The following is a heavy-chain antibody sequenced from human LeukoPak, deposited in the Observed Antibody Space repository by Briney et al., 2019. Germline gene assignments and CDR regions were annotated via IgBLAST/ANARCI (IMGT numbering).Heavy chain of an antibody. V-gene: IGHV3-15*07. D-gene: IGHD4-17*01. CDR1: GFIFSNAW. J-gene: IGHJ4*02. CDR2: IKSKPAGGTI. CDR3: STGGGDFFFDY. Sequence: GGSLRLSCAASGFIFSNAWMNWVRQAPGKGLEWVGRIKSKPAGGTIDYAAPLKGRFAISRDDSKNTVYLQINSLKTEDTAMYYCSTGGGDFFFDYWGQGTLVTVSS.